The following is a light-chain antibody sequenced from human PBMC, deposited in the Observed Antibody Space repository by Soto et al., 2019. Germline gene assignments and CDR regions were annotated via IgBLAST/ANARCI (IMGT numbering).Light chain of an antibody. V-gene: IGKV1-27*01. CDR3: QHYHSPPFT. CDR1: QGISNY. CDR2: AAS. J-gene: IGKJ3*01. Sequence: DIQMTQSPSSLSAFVGDSVTFTCRASQGISNYLAWYHQKPGKVPKLLVYAASTLQSGVPSRFSGSGSATEFTLTIRSLQPEDVGTYYCQHYHSPPFTFGPGTKVDIK.